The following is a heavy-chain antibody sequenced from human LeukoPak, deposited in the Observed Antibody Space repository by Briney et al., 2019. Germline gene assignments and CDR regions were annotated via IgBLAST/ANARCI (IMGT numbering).Heavy chain of an antibody. V-gene: IGHV4-30-4*01. CDR1: GGSISSGDYY. D-gene: IGHD4-17*01. CDR2: IYYSGST. Sequence: SQTLSLTCTVSGGSISSGDYYWSWIRQPPGKGLEWIGYIYYSGSTYYNPSLKSRVTISVDTSKNQFSLKLSSVTAADTAVYYCARVRDYGDFIDYWGQGTLVTVSS. CDR3: ARVRDYGDFIDY. J-gene: IGHJ4*02.